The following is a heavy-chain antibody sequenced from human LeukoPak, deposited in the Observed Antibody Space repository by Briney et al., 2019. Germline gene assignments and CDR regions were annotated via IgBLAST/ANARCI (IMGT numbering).Heavy chain of an antibody. D-gene: IGHD3-3*01. J-gene: IGHJ4*02. V-gene: IGHV4-39*07. CDR1: GGSISSGFYY. CDR3: ARPAFWSGYYPD. Sequence: SETLSLTCTVSGGSISSGFYYWSWIRQPPGKGLEWIGEINHSGSTNYNPSLKSRVTISVDTSKNQFSLKLSSVTAADTAVYYCARPAFWSGYYPDWGQGTLVTVSS. CDR2: INHSGST.